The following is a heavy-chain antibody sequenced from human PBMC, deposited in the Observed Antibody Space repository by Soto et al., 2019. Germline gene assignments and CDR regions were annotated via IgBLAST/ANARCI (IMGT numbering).Heavy chain of an antibody. CDR3: ARAQYYYDSSGYYYNWFDP. Sequence: PSETLSLTCAVSGGSISSSNWWSWVRQPPGKGLEWIGEIYHSGSTNYNPSLKSRVTISVDKSKNQFSLKLSSVTAADTAVYYCARAQYYYDSSGYYYNWFDPWGQGTLVTVSS. V-gene: IGHV4-4*02. CDR1: GGSISSSNW. CDR2: IYHSGST. J-gene: IGHJ5*02. D-gene: IGHD3-22*01.